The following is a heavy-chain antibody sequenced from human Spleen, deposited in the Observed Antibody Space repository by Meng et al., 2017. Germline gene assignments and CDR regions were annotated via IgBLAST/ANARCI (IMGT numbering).Heavy chain of an antibody. Sequence: SETLSLTCAVYGGSLSGYYWSWIRQPPGKGLEWIGELNHGGSSNYNPSLKRRVSISVDTSKNQFPLKLSSVTAADTALYYWARIPAAGPEGDYWGQGTLVTVSS. CDR1: GGSLSGYY. CDR3: ARIPAAGPEGDY. V-gene: IGHV4-34*01. D-gene: IGHD6-13*01. CDR2: LNHGGSS. J-gene: IGHJ4*02.